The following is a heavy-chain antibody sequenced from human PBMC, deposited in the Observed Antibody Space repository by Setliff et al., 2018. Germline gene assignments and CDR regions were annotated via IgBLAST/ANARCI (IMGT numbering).Heavy chain of an antibody. Sequence: SETLSLTCTVSGGSISSYYWSWIRQPAGKGLEWIGRIDTSGSTNYNPSLKSRVTMSVDTSKNQFSLKLSSVTAADTAVYYCARSFSRREKFLLDYWGQGALVTVSS. V-gene: IGHV4-4*07. J-gene: IGHJ4*02. CDR3: ARSFSRREKFLLDY. CDR1: GGSISSYY. CDR2: IDTSGST.